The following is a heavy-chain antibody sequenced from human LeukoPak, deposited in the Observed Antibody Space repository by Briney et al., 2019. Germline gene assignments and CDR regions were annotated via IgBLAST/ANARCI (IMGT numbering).Heavy chain of an antibody. CDR1: GGSISSSSYY. J-gene: IGHJ4*02. D-gene: IGHD6-19*01. Sequence: PSETLSLTCTVSGGSISSSSYYWGRIRQPPGQGLEWIGSIFYSGITYYNPSLKSRVTISVGTSKNQFSLKLSSVTAADTAVYYCARHSSGWVGDYWGQETLVTVSS. V-gene: IGHV4-39*01. CDR2: IFYSGIT. CDR3: ARHSSGWVGDY.